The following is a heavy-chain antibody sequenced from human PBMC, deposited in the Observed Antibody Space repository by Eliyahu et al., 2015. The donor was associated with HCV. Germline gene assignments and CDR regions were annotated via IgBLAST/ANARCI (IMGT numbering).Heavy chain of an antibody. D-gene: IGHD5-12*01. CDR1: GYTFSSYG. V-gene: IGHV1-18*01. J-gene: IGHJ4*02. CDR2: ISAYNGNX. Sequence: QVQLVQSGAEVKKPGASVKVSCTASGYTFSSYGISWVXQAPGXGLEWMGWISAYNGNXNNAQKLQGRVTMTTDTSTSTAYMELRSLRSDDTAVYFCARTPYGGYYYFDYWGQGTLVTVSS. CDR3: ARTPYGGYYYFDY.